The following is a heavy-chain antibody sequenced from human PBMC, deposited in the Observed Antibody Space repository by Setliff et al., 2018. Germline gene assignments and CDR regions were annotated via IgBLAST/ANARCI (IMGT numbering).Heavy chain of an antibody. CDR1: GLIFNTYG. Sequence: PGGSLRLSCAASGLIFNTYGMHWVRQAPGKGLEWVAFIRFDGSNKSYADSVKGRFTISRDNSKNTLYLQMNSLRPEDTAVYHCAREYYHIEMTTIEGYWGQGTLVTVSS. CDR3: AREYYHIEMTTIEGY. V-gene: IGHV3-30*02. D-gene: IGHD4-4*01. CDR2: IRFDGSNK. J-gene: IGHJ4*02.